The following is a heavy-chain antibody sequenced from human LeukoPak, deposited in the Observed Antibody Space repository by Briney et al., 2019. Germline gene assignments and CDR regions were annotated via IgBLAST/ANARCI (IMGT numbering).Heavy chain of an antibody. CDR3: ARGRSSMVRGYYYYYMDV. Sequence: SETLSLTCTVSGGSISSYYWSWIRQPPGKGLEWIGYIYYSGSTNYNPSLKSRVTISVDTSKNQFSLKLSSVTAADTAVYYCARGRSSMVRGYYYYYMDVWGKGTTVTISS. D-gene: IGHD3-10*01. CDR1: GGSISSYY. CDR2: IYYSGST. J-gene: IGHJ6*03. V-gene: IGHV4-59*01.